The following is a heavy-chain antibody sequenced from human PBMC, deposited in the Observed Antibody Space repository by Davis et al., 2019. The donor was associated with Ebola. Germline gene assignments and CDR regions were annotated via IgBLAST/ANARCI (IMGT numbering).Heavy chain of an antibody. D-gene: IGHD1-26*01. Sequence: PGGSLRLSCAASGFTFSIYAMHWVRQAPGKGLEWLAFIPYDASNQYYADSVKGRFFISRDNSKNTLSLQMNSLRVEDTAVYYCAKRVSGSYGFGDSWGQGTLVTVSS. CDR1: GFTFSIYA. CDR3: AKRVSGSYGFGDS. V-gene: IGHV3-30*02. CDR2: IPYDASNQ. J-gene: IGHJ4*02.